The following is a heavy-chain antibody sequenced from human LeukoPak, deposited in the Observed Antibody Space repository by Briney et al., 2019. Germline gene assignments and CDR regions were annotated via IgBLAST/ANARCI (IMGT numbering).Heavy chain of an antibody. D-gene: IGHD6-19*01. CDR2: IYYSGST. CDR1: GGSISSYY. Sequence: SETLSLTCTVSGGSISSYYGSWIRQPPGKGLGWIGYIYYSGSTNYNPSLKSRVTISVDTSKNQFSLKLSSVTAADTAVYYCARAYSSGWSRTFSLDDWGQGTLVTVSS. V-gene: IGHV4-59*01. J-gene: IGHJ4*02. CDR3: ARAYSSGWSRTFSLDD.